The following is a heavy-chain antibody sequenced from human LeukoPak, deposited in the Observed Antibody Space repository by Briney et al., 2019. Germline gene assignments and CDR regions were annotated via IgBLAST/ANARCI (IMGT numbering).Heavy chain of an antibody. J-gene: IGHJ4*02. D-gene: IGHD1-1*01. CDR2: IWYDGSNK. Sequence: GGSLRLSCAASGFTFSSYGMHWVRQAPGKGLEWVAVIWYDGSNKYYADSVKGRFTISRDNSKNTLYLQMNSLRAEDTAVYYCARHNWNLPFDYWGQGTLVTVSS. V-gene: IGHV3-33*01. CDR1: GFTFSSYG. CDR3: ARHNWNLPFDY.